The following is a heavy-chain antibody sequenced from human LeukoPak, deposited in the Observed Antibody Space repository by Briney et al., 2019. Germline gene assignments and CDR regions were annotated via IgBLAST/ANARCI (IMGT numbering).Heavy chain of an antibody. Sequence: ASVKVSCKASGYTFTGYYMHWVRQAPGQGLEWMGWINPNSGGTNYAQKFQGRVTMTRNTSISTAYMELSSLRSEDTAVYYCARGGGSGSTLPYYYYMDVWGKGTTVTISS. D-gene: IGHD3-10*01. CDR2: INPNSGGT. J-gene: IGHJ6*03. CDR3: ARGGGSGSTLPYYYYMDV. CDR1: GYTFTGYY. V-gene: IGHV1-2*02.